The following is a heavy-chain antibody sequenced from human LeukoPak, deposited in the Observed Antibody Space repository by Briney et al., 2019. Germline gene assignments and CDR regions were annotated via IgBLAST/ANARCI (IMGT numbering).Heavy chain of an antibody. CDR2: ILYSGST. J-gene: IGHJ3*02. D-gene: IGHD2/OR15-2a*01. CDR1: GGSISRSDYY. V-gene: IGHV4-39*07. Sequence: SETPSLTCTVSGGSISRSDYYWGWIRQPPGKGLEWIGSILYSGSTYYNASLKSRVTISVDTSKNQFSLKMTSVTAADTAVYYCARDNYFDAFDIWGQGTMVTVSS. CDR3: ARDNYFDAFDI.